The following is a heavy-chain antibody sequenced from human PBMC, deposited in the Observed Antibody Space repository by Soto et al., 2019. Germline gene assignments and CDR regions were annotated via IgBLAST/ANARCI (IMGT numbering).Heavy chain of an antibody. CDR1: GFTFSSYA. V-gene: IGHV3-23*01. D-gene: IGHD3-9*01. CDR2: ISGSGGST. CDR3: AKPRYYDILTGPVDY. Sequence: GGSLRLSCAASGFTFSSYAMSWVRQAPGKGLEWVSAISGSGGSTYYADSVKGRFTISRDNSKNTLYLQMNSLRAEDTAVYYCAKPRYYDILTGPVDYWGQGTLVTVSS. J-gene: IGHJ4*02.